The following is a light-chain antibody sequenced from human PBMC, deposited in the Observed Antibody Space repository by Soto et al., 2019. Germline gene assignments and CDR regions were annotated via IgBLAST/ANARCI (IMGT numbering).Light chain of an antibody. CDR3: QQYDRSSRT. CDR2: KAS. Sequence: SQSPSTVSASIADGVTITCRGNEGFNIWLAWYQQKPGQAPKLLIQKASTLQSGVPSRFSGGGSGTEFTLTISNLQPDDFATYSCQQYDRSSRTVGQGTKVDIK. J-gene: IGKJ1*01. V-gene: IGKV1-5*03. CDR1: EGFNIW.